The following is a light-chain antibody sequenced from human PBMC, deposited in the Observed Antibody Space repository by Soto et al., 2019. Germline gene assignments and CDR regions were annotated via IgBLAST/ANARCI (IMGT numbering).Light chain of an antibody. V-gene: IGKV3-20*01. CDR3: QQYGSSQS. CDR1: QSVSSSY. Sequence: EIVLTQSPGTLSLSPGERATLSCRASQSVSSSYLAWYQQKPGQAPRLLIYGASSRATGIPDRFSGSESGTDFTLTISRLEPEDVAVYYCQQYGSSQSFGQGTKVEIK. CDR2: GAS. J-gene: IGKJ1*01.